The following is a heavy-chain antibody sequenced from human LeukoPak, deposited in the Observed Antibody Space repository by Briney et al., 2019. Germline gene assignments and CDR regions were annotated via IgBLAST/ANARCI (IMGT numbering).Heavy chain of an antibody. Sequence: SQTLSLTCAVSGGSISSGGYSWSWIRQPPGKGLEWIGYIYHSGSTYYNPSLKSRVTISVDRSKNQFSLKLSSVTAADTAVYYCARADSSGPNWFDPWGQRTLVTVSS. D-gene: IGHD3-22*01. V-gene: IGHV4-30-2*01. CDR3: ARADSSGPNWFDP. CDR1: GGSISSGGYS. CDR2: IYHSGST. J-gene: IGHJ5*02.